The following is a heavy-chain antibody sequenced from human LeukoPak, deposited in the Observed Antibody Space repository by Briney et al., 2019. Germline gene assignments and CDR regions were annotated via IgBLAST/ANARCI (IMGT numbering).Heavy chain of an antibody. CDR3: AKGSSSFDY. J-gene: IGHJ4*02. Sequence: GGSLRLSCAASGFTFSSYAMHWVRQAPGKGLEWVAVISYDGSNKYYADSVKGRFTISRDNSKNTLYLQMNSLRAEDTAVYYCAKGSSSFDYWGQGTLVTVSS. CDR2: ISYDGSNK. V-gene: IGHV3-30-3*01. D-gene: IGHD6-13*01. CDR1: GFTFSSYA.